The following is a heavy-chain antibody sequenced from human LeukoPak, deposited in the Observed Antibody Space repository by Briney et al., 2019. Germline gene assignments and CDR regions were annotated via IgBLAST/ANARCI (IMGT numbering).Heavy chain of an antibody. V-gene: IGHV3-23*01. CDR1: GFTFSTYT. CDR2: IGNNGGGI. CDR3: ARGRVTYSGYDFPYYFDY. D-gene: IGHD5-12*01. Sequence: GGSLRLSCAASGFTFSTYTMYWVRHPPGKRLEWVSIIGNNGGGIHYADSVRGRFTISRDNSRNTLYLQMNSLRAEDTAVYYCARGRVTYSGYDFPYYFDYWGQGTLVTVSS. J-gene: IGHJ4*02.